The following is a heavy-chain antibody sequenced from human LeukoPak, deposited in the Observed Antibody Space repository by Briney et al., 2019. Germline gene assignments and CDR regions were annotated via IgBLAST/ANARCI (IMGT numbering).Heavy chain of an antibody. J-gene: IGHJ4*01. CDR3: AKDRGYSYGCVWHKYFDY. V-gene: IGHV1-2*06. D-gene: IGHD5-18*01. Sequence: ASVKVSCKASGYTFSGYYLHWVRQAPGQGLEWMGHIDPNSGGTKYAQKFQGRVTMTRDTSTSSAYMELSSLIFDDTAVYYCAKDRGYSYGCVWHKYFDYWGRGSLVTVSS. CDR1: GYTFSGYY. CDR2: IDPNSGGT.